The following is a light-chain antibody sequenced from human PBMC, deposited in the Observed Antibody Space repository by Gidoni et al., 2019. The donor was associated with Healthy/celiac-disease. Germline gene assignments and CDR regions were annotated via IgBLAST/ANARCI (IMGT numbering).Light chain of an antibody. CDR1: QSISSY. CDR3: QQSYTTPRT. Sequence: IPMTQSPSSLSASVRDRVTITCRASQSISSYLNWYQQKPGKAPKLLIYAASSLQSEVPSRFSGSGSGTDFTLTISSLQPEDFATYYCQQSYTTPRTFGQGTKVEMK. CDR2: AAS. J-gene: IGKJ1*01. V-gene: IGKV1-39*01.